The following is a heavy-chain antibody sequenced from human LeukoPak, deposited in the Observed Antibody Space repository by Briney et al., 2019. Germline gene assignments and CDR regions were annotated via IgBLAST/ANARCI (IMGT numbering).Heavy chain of an antibody. CDR2: INPNSGGT. J-gene: IGHJ4*02. D-gene: IGHD3-3*01. CDR3: ARGQGDFWSGYPYFDY. CDR1: GYTFTGYY. V-gene: IGHV1-2*02. Sequence: ASVKVSCKASGYTFTGYYMHWVRQAPGQGLEGMGWINPNSGGTNYAQKFQGRVTMTRDTSISTAYIELSRLRSDDTAVYYCARGQGDFWSGYPYFDYWGQGTLVTVSS.